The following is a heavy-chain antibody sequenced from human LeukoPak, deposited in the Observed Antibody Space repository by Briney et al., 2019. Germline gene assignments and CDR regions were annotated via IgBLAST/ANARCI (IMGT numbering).Heavy chain of an antibody. CDR3: ARPRITMLGVVPDRFEP. J-gene: IGHJ5*02. D-gene: IGHD3-3*01. CDR2: IYYSGST. CDR1: GGSISSSSYY. Sequence: SETLSLTCTVSGGSISSSSYYWGWIRQPPGKGLEWIGSIYYSGSTYYNPSLKSRVTISVDPSKNQFCLKLSLVTAADTAVYYRARPRITMLGVVPDRFEPRGEGGLVSVS. V-gene: IGHV4-39*07.